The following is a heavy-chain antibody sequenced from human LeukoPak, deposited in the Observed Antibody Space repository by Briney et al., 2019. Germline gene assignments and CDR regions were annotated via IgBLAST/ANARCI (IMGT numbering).Heavy chain of an antibody. Sequence: PSETLSLTCTVSGGSISSGSYYWSWIRQPAGKGLEWIGRIYTSGSTNYNPSLKSRVTISVDTSKNQFSLKLSSVTAADTAVYYCARADTLGPYSGSSWGYYYYMDVWGKGTTVTVSS. CDR1: GGSISSGSYY. J-gene: IGHJ6*03. CDR2: IYTSGST. V-gene: IGHV4-61*02. CDR3: ARADTLGPYSGSSWGYYYYMDV. D-gene: IGHD1-26*01.